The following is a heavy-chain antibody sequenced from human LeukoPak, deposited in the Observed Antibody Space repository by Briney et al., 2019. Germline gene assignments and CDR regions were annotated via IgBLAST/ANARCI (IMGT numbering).Heavy chain of an antibody. D-gene: IGHD5-12*01. CDR1: GGSISSYY. CDR2: IYYSGST. V-gene: IGHV4-59*08. J-gene: IGHJ5*02. Sequence: SETLSLTCSVSGGSISSYYWGWIRQPPGKGLEWFGYIYYSGSTNYKSPLKSRVTMSGDTSKNQFSLELRSVTAADTAVYYCARHAESGYDRFDLWGQGTLVTVSS. CDR3: ARHAESGYDRFDL.